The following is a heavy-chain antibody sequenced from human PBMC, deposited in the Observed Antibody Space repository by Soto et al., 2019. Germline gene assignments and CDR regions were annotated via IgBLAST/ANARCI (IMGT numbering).Heavy chain of an antibody. J-gene: IGHJ4*02. V-gene: IGHV4-31*03. CDR1: GGSISSGGYY. Sequence: QVQLQESGPGLVKPSQTLSLTCTVSGGSISSGGYYWSWIRQHPGKGLEWIGSIYYSGSTYYNPSLQSRVTISVDTSKHQCSLKLSSVTAADTALYYCARAAQYWSSTSCYGGGDYWGQGTLVNVSS. D-gene: IGHD2-2*01. CDR2: IYYSGST. CDR3: ARAAQYWSSTSCYGGGDY.